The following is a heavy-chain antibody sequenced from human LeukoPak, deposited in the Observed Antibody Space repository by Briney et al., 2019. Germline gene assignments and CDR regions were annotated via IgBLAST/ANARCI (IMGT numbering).Heavy chain of an antibody. CDR2: IYYSGST. CDR1: GGSISSSSYY. D-gene: IGHD6-19*01. V-gene: IGHV4-39*01. Sequence: SETPSLTCTVSGGSISSSSYYWGWNRQPPGKGLEWIGSIYYSGSTYYNPSLKSRVTISVDTSKNQFSLKLSSVTAADTAVYYCARRSGWYSAWGQGTLVTVSS. CDR3: ARRSGWYSA. J-gene: IGHJ5*02.